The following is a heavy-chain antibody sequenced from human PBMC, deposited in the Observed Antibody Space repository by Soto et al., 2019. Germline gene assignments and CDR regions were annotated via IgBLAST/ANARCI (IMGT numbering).Heavy chain of an antibody. D-gene: IGHD3-22*01. CDR1: GGSVSTYY. CDR2: IYYSGST. V-gene: IGHV4-59*02. J-gene: IGHJ3*02. Sequence: QVQLQESGPGLVKPSETLSLTCTVSGGSVSTYYWSWIRQSPGKGLEWIAYIYYSGSTNYNPSLKSRVTISVDTSKNQFSLKLTSVTAADTAVYYCARTYDDSGPNSGGYGFDIWGQGTMVTVSS. CDR3: ARTYDDSGPNSGGYGFDI.